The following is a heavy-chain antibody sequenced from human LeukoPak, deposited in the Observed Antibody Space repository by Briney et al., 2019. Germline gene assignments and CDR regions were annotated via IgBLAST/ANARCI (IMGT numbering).Heavy chain of an antibody. CDR1: GGSLSSYY. CDR3: ARVSEWQLLDY. J-gene: IGHJ4*02. V-gene: IGHV4-59*01. CDR2: IYYSGST. D-gene: IGHD1-26*01. Sequence: SETLSLTCTVSGGSLSSYYWSWIRQPPGKGLEWIGYIYYSGSTNYNPSLKSRVTISVDTSKNQFSLKLSSVTAADTAVYYCARVSEWQLLDYWGQGTLVTVSS.